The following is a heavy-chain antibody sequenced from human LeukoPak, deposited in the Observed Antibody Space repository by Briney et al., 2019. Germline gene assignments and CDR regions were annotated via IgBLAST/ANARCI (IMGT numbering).Heavy chain of an antibody. CDR1: GGSISSGDYY. D-gene: IGHD4-11*01. J-gene: IGHJ4*02. CDR3: ARDRDSNYFGY. Sequence: PSGTLSLTCTVSGGSISSGDYYWSWIRQPPGKGLEWIGYIYYSGSTYYNPSLKSRVTISVDTSKNQFSLKLSSVTAADTAVYYCARDRDSNYFGYWGQGTLVTVSS. CDR2: IYYSGST. V-gene: IGHV4-30-4*01.